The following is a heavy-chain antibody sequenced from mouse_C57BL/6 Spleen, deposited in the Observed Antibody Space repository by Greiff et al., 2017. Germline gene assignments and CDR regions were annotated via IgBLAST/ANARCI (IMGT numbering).Heavy chain of an antibody. V-gene: IGHV1-26*01. D-gene: IGHD2-4*01. CDR2: ITPNNGGT. Sequence: EVQLLQSGPDLVKPGASVKLSCTASGYTFTDYYMNWVKQSHGKSLEWIGDITPNNGGTSYNQKFKGKATLTVDKSSSTAYMELRSLTSEDSAVYYCARALIRGYYAMDYWGQGTSVTVAS. J-gene: IGHJ4*01. CDR3: ARALIRGYYAMDY. CDR1: GYTFTDYY.